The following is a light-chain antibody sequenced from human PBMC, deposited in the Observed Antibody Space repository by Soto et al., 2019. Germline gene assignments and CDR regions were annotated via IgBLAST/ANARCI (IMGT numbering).Light chain of an antibody. Sequence: QSVLTQPASVSGSPGQSITISCIGTSSDVGGYNSVSWYQQHPGKAPKLMIYDVSHRPSGVSDRFSGSKSGNTAALTISGLQAEDEADYYCSSYTSSSLLVFGGGTKLTVL. V-gene: IGLV2-14*01. CDR2: DVS. CDR1: SSDVGGYNS. J-gene: IGLJ2*01. CDR3: SSYTSSSLLV.